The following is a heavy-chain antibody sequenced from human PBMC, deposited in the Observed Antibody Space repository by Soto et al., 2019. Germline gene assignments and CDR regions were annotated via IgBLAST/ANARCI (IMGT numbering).Heavy chain of an antibody. V-gene: IGHV4-34*01. CDR1: GGSFSGYY. D-gene: IGHD3-10*01. J-gene: IGHJ5*02. CDR3: ARGLFRGNWFDP. CDR2: INHSGST. Sequence: QVQLHQWGAGLLKPSETLSLTCAVYGGSFSGYYWSWIRQPPGKGLEWIGEINHSGSTNYNPSLQTRVTISGDTSKIQFSLKLSSVTAADTAVYYCARGLFRGNWFDPWGQGTLVTVSS.